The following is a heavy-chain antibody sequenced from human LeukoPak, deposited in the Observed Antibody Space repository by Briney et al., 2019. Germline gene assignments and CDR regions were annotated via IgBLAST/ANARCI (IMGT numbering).Heavy chain of an antibody. D-gene: IGHD6-19*01. J-gene: IGHJ2*01. CDR3: ARDGRQWLVKGDWYFDL. CDR1: GGSISSYY. V-gene: IGHV4-59*01. CDR2: IYYSGST. Sequence: SETLSLTCTVSGGSISSYYWSWIRQPPGKGLEWIGYIYYSGSTNYNPSLKSRVTISVDTSKNQFSLKLSSVTAADTAVYYCARDGRQWLVKGDWYFDLWGRGTLVTVSS.